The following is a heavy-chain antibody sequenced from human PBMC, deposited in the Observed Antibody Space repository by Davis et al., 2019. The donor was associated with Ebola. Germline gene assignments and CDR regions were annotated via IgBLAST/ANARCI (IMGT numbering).Heavy chain of an antibody. CDR3: ARHGVYVWDAAIEYNWFGP. J-gene: IGHJ5*02. CDR2: IYYSGST. D-gene: IGHD2-8*01. Sequence: SETLSLTCTVSGGSISSYYWRWIRQPPGKGLEWIGYIYYSGSTYYNPSLQSRVTISVDTSKNQFSLKLSSVTAADTAVYYCARHGVYVWDAAIEYNWFGPWGQGTLVTVSS. V-gene: IGHV4-59*01. CDR1: GGSISSYY.